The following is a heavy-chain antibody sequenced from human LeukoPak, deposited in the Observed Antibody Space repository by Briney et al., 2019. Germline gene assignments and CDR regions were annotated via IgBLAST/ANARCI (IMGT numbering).Heavy chain of an antibody. Sequence: SKTLSLTCTVSGDSITNSNYFWGWIRQPPGQGLEWIGEVFYNGNTHYNPSLKSRVTISTDTSKNQFSLTLTAVTASDTAIYYCARRSPLVVVTAAHYYDYWGQGTLVTVSS. V-gene: IGHV4-39*01. J-gene: IGHJ4*02. CDR3: ARRSPLVVVTAAHYYDY. D-gene: IGHD2-21*02. CDR2: VFYNGNT. CDR1: GDSITNSNYF.